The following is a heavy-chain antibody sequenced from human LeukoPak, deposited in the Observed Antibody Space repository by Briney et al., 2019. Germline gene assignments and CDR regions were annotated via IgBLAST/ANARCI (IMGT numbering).Heavy chain of an antibody. J-gene: IGHJ6*03. Sequence: PGGSLRLSCAASGFTVFSNYMSWVRQAPGKGLEWVSVIYSDGPTYYADSVQGRFTISRDNSKNTVYLQMKSLRAEDTAVYFCARERSYYYYYMDVWGKGTTVTVSS. CDR1: GFTVFSNY. V-gene: IGHV3-53*01. D-gene: IGHD3-10*01. CDR3: ARERSYYYYYMDV. CDR2: IYSDGPT.